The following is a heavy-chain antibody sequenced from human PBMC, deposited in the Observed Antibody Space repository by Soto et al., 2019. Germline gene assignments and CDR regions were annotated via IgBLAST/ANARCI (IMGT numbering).Heavy chain of an antibody. Sequence: PGGSLXLSCSAPGFTLSSYPMHWVRQAPGKGLEYVSSISTNGGSTHYADSVKGRFTISRDNSKNTQYLQMSSLRADDTAVYYCARARSTAAGLFDYWGLGTLVTVSS. CDR2: ISTNGGST. J-gene: IGHJ4*02. D-gene: IGHD6-13*01. CDR1: GFTLSSYP. CDR3: ARARSTAAGLFDY. V-gene: IGHV3-64D*06.